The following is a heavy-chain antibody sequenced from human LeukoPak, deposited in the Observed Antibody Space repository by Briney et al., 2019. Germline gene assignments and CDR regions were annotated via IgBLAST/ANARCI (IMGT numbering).Heavy chain of an antibody. CDR2: ISGSGDST. CDR3: AKDMTTATLFDY. CDR1: GFTFNSYA. Sequence: GGSLRFSCAASGFTFNSYAMSWVRQAPGKGLEWVSTISGSGDSTWYADSVQGRFTISRDNSKYTLYLQMNSLRTEDTAIYYCAKDMTTATLFDYWGQGTLVTVSS. D-gene: IGHD1-14*01. V-gene: IGHV3-23*01. J-gene: IGHJ4*02.